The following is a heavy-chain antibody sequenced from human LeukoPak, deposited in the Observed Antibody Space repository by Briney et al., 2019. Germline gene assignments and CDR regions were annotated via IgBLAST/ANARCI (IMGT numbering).Heavy chain of an antibody. J-gene: IGHJ4*02. CDR3: ARETYYDILTGSGSTFDF. Sequence: SETLSLTCTVSGGSFSGDGYYWSWIPQHPGKGREWVGYIYYSGSTYYNPSHKRRITISVDTSKNQFSLKLSSVTAADTAVYYCARETYYDILTGSGSTFDFWGQGTLVTVSS. D-gene: IGHD3-9*01. CDR1: GGSFSGDGYY. CDR2: IYYSGST. V-gene: IGHV4-31*03.